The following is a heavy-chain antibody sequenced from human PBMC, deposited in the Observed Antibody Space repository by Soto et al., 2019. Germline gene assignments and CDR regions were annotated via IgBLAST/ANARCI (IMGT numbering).Heavy chain of an antibody. CDR1: GGSISSGGYY. J-gene: IGHJ6*02. D-gene: IGHD6-13*01. CDR3: AREKAPSSSWFPGGLPRYGMDV. CDR2: IYYSGST. Sequence: PSETLSLTCTVSGGSISSGGYYWSWIRQHPGKGLEWIGYIYYSGSTYYNPSLKSRVTISVDTSKNQFSLKLSSVTAADTAVYYCAREKAPSSSWFPGGLPRYGMDVWGQGTTVTVSS. V-gene: IGHV4-31*03.